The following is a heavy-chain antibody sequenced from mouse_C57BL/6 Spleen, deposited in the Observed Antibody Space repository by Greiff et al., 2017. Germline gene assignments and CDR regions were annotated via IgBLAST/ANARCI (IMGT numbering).Heavy chain of an antibody. Sequence: QVQLQQPGTELVKPGASVKLSCKASGYTFTSYWMHWVKQRPGQGLEWIGNINPSNGGTNYNEKFKSKATLTVDKSSSTAYMQLSSLTSEASAFYYCAREFTTVVEDYFDYWGQGTTLTVSS. J-gene: IGHJ2*01. CDR2: INPSNGGT. CDR1: GYTFTSYW. CDR3: AREFTTVVEDYFDY. D-gene: IGHD1-1*01. V-gene: IGHV1-53*01.